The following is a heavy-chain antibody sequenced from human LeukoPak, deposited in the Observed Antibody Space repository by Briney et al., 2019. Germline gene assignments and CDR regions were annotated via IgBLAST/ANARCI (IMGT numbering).Heavy chain of an antibody. CDR2: ISASGSGP. Sequence: PGGSLRLSCTASGFNFKNYATSWVRQAPGKGLDWVAAISASGSGPYYLQSVKGRFTISRDNSKNTFYLQMDSLSAEDTAMYYCAKNHAANYGSDYYFDSWGQGTLVTVSS. CDR3: AKNHAANYGSDYYFDS. J-gene: IGHJ4*02. V-gene: IGHV3-23*01. CDR1: GFNFKNYA. D-gene: IGHD3-10*01.